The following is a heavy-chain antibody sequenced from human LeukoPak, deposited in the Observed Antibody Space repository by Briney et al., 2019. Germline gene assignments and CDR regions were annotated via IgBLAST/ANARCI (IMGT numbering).Heavy chain of an antibody. D-gene: IGHD3-22*01. CDR2: ISSSGSTI. V-gene: IGHV3-11*04. CDR1: GFTFSDYY. Sequence: GGSLRLSCAASGFTFSDYYMSWIRQAPGKGLEWVSYISSSGSTIYYADSVKGRFTISRDNAKNSLYPQMNSLRAEDTAVYYCARDEILANYYDSSGYQGPHDAFDIWGQGTMVTVSP. CDR3: ARDEILANYYDSSGYQGPHDAFDI. J-gene: IGHJ3*02.